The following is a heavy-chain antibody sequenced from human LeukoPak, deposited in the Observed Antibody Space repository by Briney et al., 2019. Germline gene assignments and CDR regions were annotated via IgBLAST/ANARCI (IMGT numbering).Heavy chain of an antibody. CDR3: ARRLGSWYAFDY. Sequence: SETLSLTCTVSGGSITYYHWSWIRQPPGKGLEWIGYIYSSGSTNYNPSLKSRVTISVDTPKTQFSLKLSSVSAADTAVYYCARRLGSWYAFDYWGQGTLVTVSS. CDR1: GGSITYYH. J-gene: IGHJ4*02. CDR2: IYSSGST. V-gene: IGHV4-59*08. D-gene: IGHD6-13*01.